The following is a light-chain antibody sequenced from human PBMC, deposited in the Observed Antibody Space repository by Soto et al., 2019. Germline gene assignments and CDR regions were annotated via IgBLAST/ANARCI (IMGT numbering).Light chain of an antibody. CDR2: DAS. V-gene: IGKV3-11*01. Sequence: EIVMTQSPATLSVSPGERATLSCRASQSVSSNLAWYQQKPGQAPRLLIYDASNRAAGIPDRFSGSGSGTDFTLTISNLEPEDFAVYYCQQRSSNWRWTFGQGTKVDIK. CDR3: QQRSSNWRWT. J-gene: IGKJ1*01. CDR1: QSVSSN.